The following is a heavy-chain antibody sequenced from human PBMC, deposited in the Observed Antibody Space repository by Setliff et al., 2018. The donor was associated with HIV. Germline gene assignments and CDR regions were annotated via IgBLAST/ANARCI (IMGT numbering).Heavy chain of an antibody. CDR1: GGSFSGYY. D-gene: IGHD5-18*01. V-gene: IGHV4-34*01. Sequence: SLTCAVYGGSFSGYYWSWIRQPPGKGLEWIGEINHSGNTNYNPSLKSRVTISVDTSKNQFSLRLSSVTAADTAVYYCARAVNQNKAMVYIARWGWYFDLWGRGTLVTVSS. J-gene: IGHJ2*01. CDR2: INHSGNT. CDR3: ARAVNQNKAMVYIARWGWYFDL.